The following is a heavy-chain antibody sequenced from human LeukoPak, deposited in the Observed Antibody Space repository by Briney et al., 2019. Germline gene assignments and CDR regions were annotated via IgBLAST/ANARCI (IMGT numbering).Heavy chain of an antibody. Sequence: GGSLRLSCAASGFTFSNYALSWVRQAPGKGLEWVSLIGGSGNNIYYADSVKGRFTISRDNSKNTLYLQMNSLRAEDTAVYYCARGSTSTWYDYWGQGILVTVSS. V-gene: IGHV3-23*01. CDR1: GFTFSNYA. D-gene: IGHD6-13*01. CDR3: ARGSTSTWYDY. CDR2: IGGSGNNI. J-gene: IGHJ4*02.